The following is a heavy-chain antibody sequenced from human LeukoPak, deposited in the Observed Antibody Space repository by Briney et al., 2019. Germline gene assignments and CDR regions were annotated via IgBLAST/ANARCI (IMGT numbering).Heavy chain of an antibody. CDR1: GASISSGTYY. Sequence: PSRTLSLTCAVSGASISSGTYYWSWIRQHPGKGLEWIGYIYHSGSTFYNPSLKSRVTISADTSENQFSLNLRSVTAADTAIYYCARDVEMGTIGHYFDSWGQGTLVTVSS. CDR3: ARDVEMGTIGHYFDS. D-gene: IGHD5-24*01. CDR2: IYHSGST. V-gene: IGHV4-31*11. J-gene: IGHJ4*02.